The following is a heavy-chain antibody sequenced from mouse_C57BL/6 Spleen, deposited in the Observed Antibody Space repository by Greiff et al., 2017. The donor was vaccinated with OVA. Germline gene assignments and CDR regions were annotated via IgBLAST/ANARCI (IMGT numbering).Heavy chain of an antibody. Sequence: QVQLQQPGAELVRPGTSVKLSCKASGYTFTSYWMHWVKQRPGQGLEWIGVIDPSDSYTNYNQKFKGKATLTVDTSSSTAYMQLSSLTSEDSAVYCCAIITTVVRACWGQGTLVTVSA. D-gene: IGHD1-1*01. V-gene: IGHV1-59*01. CDR1: GYTFTSYW. J-gene: IGHJ3*01. CDR2: IDPSDSYT. CDR3: AIITTVVRAC.